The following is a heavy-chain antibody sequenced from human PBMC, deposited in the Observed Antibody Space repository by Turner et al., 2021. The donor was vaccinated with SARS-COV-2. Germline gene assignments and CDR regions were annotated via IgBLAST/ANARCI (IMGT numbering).Heavy chain of an antibody. CDR3: ATGGYSYHH. V-gene: IGHV3-7*03. Sequence: EVQVVESGGGLVQPGGSVRLSCAVSGLTFSSYWMSWVRQAPGKGLEWVANIKQDESEKNYVDSVKSRFTISRDNAKNSLYLQMNSLRAEDTAVYYCATGGYSYHHWGQGTLVTVSS. CDR1: GLTFSSYW. J-gene: IGHJ4*02. D-gene: IGHD5-18*01. CDR2: IKQDESEK.